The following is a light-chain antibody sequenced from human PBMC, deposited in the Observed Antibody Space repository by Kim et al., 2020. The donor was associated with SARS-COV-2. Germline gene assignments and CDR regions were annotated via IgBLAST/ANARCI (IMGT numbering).Light chain of an antibody. J-gene: IGKJ4*01. CDR2: DAA. Sequence: LANGEMATHCGRASQSVRRYLVWYQPEPGQAPRLLIYDAANRATGTPARFSGSGSGTDFTLPISNLEPEDFAVYYCQQRSDWRLTFGGGTKVDIK. CDR1: QSVRRY. V-gene: IGKV3-11*01. CDR3: QQRSDWRLT.